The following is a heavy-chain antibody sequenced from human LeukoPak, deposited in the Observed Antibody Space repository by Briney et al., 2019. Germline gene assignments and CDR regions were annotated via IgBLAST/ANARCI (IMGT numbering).Heavy chain of an antibody. CDR2: IKQDGSGK. D-gene: IGHD2-15*01. CDR3: AKDLALGYYYYGMDV. CDR1: GFTFSSYW. V-gene: IGHV3-7*01. Sequence: GGSLRLSCAASGFTFSSYWMSWVRQAPGKGLEWVANIKQDGSGKYYVDSVKGRFTISRDNAKNSLYLQMNSLRAEDTAVYYCAKDLALGYYYYGMDVWGQGTTVTVSS. J-gene: IGHJ6*02.